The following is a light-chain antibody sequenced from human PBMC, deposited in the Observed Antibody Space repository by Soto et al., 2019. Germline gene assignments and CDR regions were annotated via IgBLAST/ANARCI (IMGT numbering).Light chain of an antibody. CDR3: QQRSNWPLT. V-gene: IGKV3-11*01. Sequence: EIVLTQSPATLSLSLGEKATLPCRASQSVSSYLAWYQQKPGQAPRLLIYDASNRATGIPARFSGSGSGTDFTLTISSLEPEDFAVYYCQQRSNWPLTFGGGTKVDIK. CDR2: DAS. CDR1: QSVSSY. J-gene: IGKJ4*01.